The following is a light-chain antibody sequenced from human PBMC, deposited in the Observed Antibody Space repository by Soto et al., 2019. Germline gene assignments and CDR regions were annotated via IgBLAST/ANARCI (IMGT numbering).Light chain of an antibody. V-gene: IGKV1-5*03. J-gene: IGKJ1*01. Sequence: DIQMTQSPTTLSASVGDRVTITCRASQSINTWLAWYQQKPGKAPKLLIYKASSLESGVPSRFSGSGSGTEFTLTISSLQPDDLATYYCQQYSSYSPWAFGPGTKVEIK. CDR2: KAS. CDR3: QQYSSYSPWA. CDR1: QSINTW.